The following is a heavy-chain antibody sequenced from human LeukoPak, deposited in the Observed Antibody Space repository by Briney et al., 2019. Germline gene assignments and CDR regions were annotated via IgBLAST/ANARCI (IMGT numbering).Heavy chain of an antibody. V-gene: IGHV3-23*01. J-gene: IGHJ4*02. CDR1: GFTFSSYA. CDR3: AKDLRLWGSYYFDY. Sequence: GGSLRLSRAASGFTFSSYAMSWVRQAPGKGLEWVSAISGSGGSTYYADSVKGRFTISRDNSKNTLYLQMNSLRAEDTAVYYCAKDLRLWGSYYFDYWGQGTLVTVSS. CDR2: ISGSGGST. D-gene: IGHD3-16*01.